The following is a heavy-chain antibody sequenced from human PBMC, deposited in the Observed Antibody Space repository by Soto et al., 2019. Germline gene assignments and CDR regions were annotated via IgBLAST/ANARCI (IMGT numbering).Heavy chain of an antibody. V-gene: IGHV1-18*01. CDR1: GYTFTSYC. J-gene: IGHJ4*02. Sequence: ASVKVSCKASGYTFTSYCISWVGQAPGQGLERMGWISAYNGNTNYAQKLQGRVTMTTDTSTSTAYMELRSLRSDDTAVYYCARDLLPNAMVRGVPPFDYWGQGTLVTVSS. CDR2: ISAYNGNT. D-gene: IGHD3-10*01. CDR3: ARDLLPNAMVRGVPPFDY.